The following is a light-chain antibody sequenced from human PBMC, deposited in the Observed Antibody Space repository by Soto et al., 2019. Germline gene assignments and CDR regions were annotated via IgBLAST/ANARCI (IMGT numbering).Light chain of an antibody. V-gene: IGLV2-14*01. Sequence: QSVLTQPASVSGSPGQSITISCTGTSSDVGGYNYVSWFQQSPGKAPKVMIYEVTNRPSGVSNRFSGSKSGNTASLTISGLQAEDEADYYCSSYTSSNTLRFGGGTKVTVL. CDR2: EVT. CDR1: SSDVGGYNY. J-gene: IGLJ2*01. CDR3: SSYTSSNTLR.